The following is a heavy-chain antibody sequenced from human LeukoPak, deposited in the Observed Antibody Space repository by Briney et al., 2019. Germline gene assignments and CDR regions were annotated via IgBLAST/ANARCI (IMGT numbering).Heavy chain of an antibody. J-gene: IGHJ4*02. CDR3: AADPSYSSGYRYYFDY. CDR1: GFTFISSA. D-gene: IGHD3-22*01. V-gene: IGHV1-58*01. CDR2: IVVGSGST. Sequence: EASVKVSCKTSGFTFISSAVQWVRQARGQRLEWIGWIVVGSGSTNYAQKFQERVTITRDMSTSTAYMELSSLRSEDTAVYYCAADPSYSSGYRYYFDYWGQGTLVTVSS.